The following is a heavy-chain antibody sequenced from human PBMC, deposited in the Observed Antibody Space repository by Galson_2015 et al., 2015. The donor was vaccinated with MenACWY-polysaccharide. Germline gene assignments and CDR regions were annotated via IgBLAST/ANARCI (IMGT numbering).Heavy chain of an antibody. CDR3: AKLAATGTNHYGMDV. J-gene: IGHJ6*02. CDR1: GFTFSSYA. Sequence: SLRLSCAASGFTFSSYAMSWVRQAPGKGLEWVSGVSAGGGSTYYADSVKGRFTISRDNSKNILYLQMNSLRAEDTAVYYCAKLAATGTNHYGMDVWGQGTTVTVSS. CDR2: VSAGGGST. V-gene: IGHV3-23*01. D-gene: IGHD6-13*01.